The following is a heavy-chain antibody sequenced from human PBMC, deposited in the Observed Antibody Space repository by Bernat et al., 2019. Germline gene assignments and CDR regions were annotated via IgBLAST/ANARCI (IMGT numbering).Heavy chain of an antibody. V-gene: IGHV3-30-3*01. Sequence: QVQLVESGGGVVQPGRSLRLSCAVSGFTFSSYAMHWVRQAPGKGLEWVAVISYDGSNKYYADSVKGRFTISRDNSKNTLYLQMNSLRAEDTAVYYCARDRMITFGGVIVKDDAFDIWGQGTMVTVSS. CDR1: GFTFSSYA. CDR3: ARDRMITFGGVIVKDDAFDI. D-gene: IGHD3-16*02. J-gene: IGHJ3*02. CDR2: ISYDGSNK.